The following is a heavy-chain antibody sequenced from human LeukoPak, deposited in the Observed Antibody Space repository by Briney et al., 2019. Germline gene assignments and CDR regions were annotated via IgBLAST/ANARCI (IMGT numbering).Heavy chain of an antibody. J-gene: IGHJ4*02. Sequence: SEILSLTCAVYGGSFSGNYWSWIRQPPGKGLEWIGEINHNGSTNYNPSLKSRVTISVDTSKNQFSLKLSSVTAADTAVYYCAANDYGSSPRPDYWGQGTLVTVSS. CDR3: AANDYGSSPRPDY. CDR1: GGSFSGNY. V-gene: IGHV4-34*01. D-gene: IGHD3-22*01. CDR2: INHNGST.